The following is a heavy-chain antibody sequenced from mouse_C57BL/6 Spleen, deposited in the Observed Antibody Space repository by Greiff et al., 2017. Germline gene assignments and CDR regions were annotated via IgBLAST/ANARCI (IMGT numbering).Heavy chain of an antibody. CDR2: IYPGDGDT. D-gene: IGHD2-4*01. CDR3: ARRDYDYEGDYYAMDY. Sequence: QVQLQQSGAELVKPGASVKISCKASGYAFSSYWMNWVKQRPGKGLEWIGQIYPGDGDTNYNGKFKGKATLTADKSSSTAYMQLSSLTSEDSAVYFCARRDYDYEGDYYAMDYWGQGTSVTVSS. J-gene: IGHJ4*01. CDR1: GYAFSSYW. V-gene: IGHV1-80*01.